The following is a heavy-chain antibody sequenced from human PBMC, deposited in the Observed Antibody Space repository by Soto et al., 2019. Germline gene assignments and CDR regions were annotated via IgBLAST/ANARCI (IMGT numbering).Heavy chain of an antibody. V-gene: IGHV4-30-4*01. CDR3: ARDLDGLHDDTSGPFPRPG. CDR2: IHSSGSI. Sequence: PSLTCTVSGGSISSDDYYWSWIRQAPGRGLEWIGYIHSSGSIYYNPSLKSRATMSIDTAGNQFSLKVSSVTVADTAVYYCARDLDGLHDDTSGPFPRPGWGQGTLVTSPQ. D-gene: IGHD3-22*01. J-gene: IGHJ1*01. CDR1: GGSISSDDYY.